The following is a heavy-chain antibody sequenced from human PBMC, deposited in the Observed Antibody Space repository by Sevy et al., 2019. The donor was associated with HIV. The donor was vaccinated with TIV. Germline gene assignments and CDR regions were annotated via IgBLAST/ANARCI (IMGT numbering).Heavy chain of an antibody. CDR3: AKVLSFSPRSIPAAVLDY. J-gene: IGHJ4*02. D-gene: IGHD2-2*01. CDR1: GFTFSNYG. CDR2: IGGDGDIT. Sequence: GGSLRLSCAASGFTFSNYGMNWVRQAPGVGLEWVATIGGDGDITHYADSVKGRFTISSDNFKNTLHLQLNNLRGDDTAIYFCAKVLSFSPRSIPAAVLDYWGRGTLVTVSS. V-gene: IGHV3-23*01.